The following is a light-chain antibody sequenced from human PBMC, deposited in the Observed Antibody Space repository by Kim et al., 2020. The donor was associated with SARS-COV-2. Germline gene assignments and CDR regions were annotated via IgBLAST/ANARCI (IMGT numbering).Light chain of an antibody. CDR1: SGHSSYA. Sequence: QPVLTQSPSASASLGASVKFTCTLSSGHSSYAIAWHQQQPEKGPRYLLKLNSDGSHTKGDGIPDRFSGSSSGAERYLTISSLQSEDEADYYCQTWDTGIQVFGGGTQLTVL. CDR3: QTWDTGIQV. J-gene: IGLJ2*01. V-gene: IGLV4-69*01. CDR2: LNSDGSH.